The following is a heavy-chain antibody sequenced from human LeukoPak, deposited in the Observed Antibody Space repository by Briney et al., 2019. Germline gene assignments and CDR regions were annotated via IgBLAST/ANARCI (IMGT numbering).Heavy chain of an antibody. CDR1: GGSISGSNYY. Sequence: PSETLSLTCTVSGGSISGSNYYWGWIRQSPGKGLEWIGSIYYTGRTNYNPSLKSRVTISVDTSKNQFSLKLSSVTAADTAVYYCARDPGYHYDSRESYFEYWGQGTLVTVSS. CDR2: IYYTGRT. D-gene: IGHD3-22*01. V-gene: IGHV4-39*07. CDR3: ARDPGYHYDSRESYFEY. J-gene: IGHJ4*02.